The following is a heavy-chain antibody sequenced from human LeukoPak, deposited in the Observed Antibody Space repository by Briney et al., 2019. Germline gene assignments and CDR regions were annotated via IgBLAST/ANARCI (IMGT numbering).Heavy chain of an antibody. J-gene: IGHJ6*03. V-gene: IGHV1-69*05. D-gene: IGHD1-1*01. Sequence: SVKVSCKASVGTFISYAISWVRHAPGQGLEWMGGIIPIFGTANYAQKFQGRVAITTDKSTSTAYMELSRLRSEDKAVYYCEESTTTASGLYYMDVWGKGTTVTVSS. CDR2: IIPIFGTA. CDR3: EESTTTASGLYYMDV. CDR1: VGTFISYA.